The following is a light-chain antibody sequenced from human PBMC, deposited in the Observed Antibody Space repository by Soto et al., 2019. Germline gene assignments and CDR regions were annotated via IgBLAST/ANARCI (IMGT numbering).Light chain of an antibody. V-gene: IGKV3-15*01. Sequence: EIVMTQSPATLSVSPGERATLSCRASQSVSSNLAWYQQKPGQTPRLLIYVASNRATGVPARFTGSGSGTEFTLTITSLQPEDFAIYYCQQYNNWPLTFGGGTKVEIK. J-gene: IGKJ4*01. CDR1: QSVSSN. CDR2: VAS. CDR3: QQYNNWPLT.